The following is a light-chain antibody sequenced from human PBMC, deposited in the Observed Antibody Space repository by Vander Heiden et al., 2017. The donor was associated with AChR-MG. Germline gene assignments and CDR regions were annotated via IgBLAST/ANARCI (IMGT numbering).Light chain of an antibody. CDR2: GSI. Sequence: QSVLTQPPLAAGAPGQCAPISCTGSSSNTGAGYDVQWYQQIPGTAPKLLIYGSINRPSGVPDRFSGSKSGTSASLAITGLQPEDEADYYCQSSDRRLSGSGVLFGGGTKLTVL. V-gene: IGLV1-40*01. CDR3: QSSDRRLSGSGVL. J-gene: IGLJ2*01. CDR1: SSNTGAGYD.